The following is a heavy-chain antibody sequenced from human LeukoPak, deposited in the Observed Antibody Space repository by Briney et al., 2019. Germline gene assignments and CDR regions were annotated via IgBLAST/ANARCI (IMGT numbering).Heavy chain of an antibody. CDR3: ARDYDSSGFSLFDL. Sequence: GGSPRLSCAASGFTFSSYTMNWVRQAPGKGLEWVSYISSSGSTIHYADSVKGRFTISRDNAKNSLYQQMNSLRAEDTAVYYCARDYDSSGFSLFDLWGRGALVTVSS. D-gene: IGHD3-22*01. CDR2: ISSSGSTI. J-gene: IGHJ2*01. CDR1: GFTFSSYT. V-gene: IGHV3-48*04.